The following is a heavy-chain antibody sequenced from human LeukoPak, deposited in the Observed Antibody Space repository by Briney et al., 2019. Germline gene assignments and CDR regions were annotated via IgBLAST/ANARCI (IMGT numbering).Heavy chain of an antibody. CDR3: ARQAPRDSSGYYLLQFGAFDI. D-gene: IGHD3-22*01. Sequence: SETLSLTCAVYGGSFSGYYWSWIRQPPGKGLKWIGEINHSGSTNYNPSLKSRVTISVDTSKNQFSLKLSSVTAADTAVYYCARQAPRDSSGYYLLQFGAFDIWGQGTMVTVSS. V-gene: IGHV4-34*01. CDR2: INHSGST. J-gene: IGHJ3*02. CDR1: GGSFSGYY.